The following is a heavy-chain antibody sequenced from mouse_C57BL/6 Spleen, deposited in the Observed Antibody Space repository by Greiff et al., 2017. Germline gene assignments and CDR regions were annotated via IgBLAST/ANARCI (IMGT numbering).Heavy chain of an antibody. CDR2: IYPGDGDT. D-gene: IGHD1-1*01. J-gene: IGHJ2*01. Sequence: VQLQESGPELVKPGASVKISCKASGYAFSSSWMNWVKQRPGKGLEWIGRIYPGDGDTNYNGKFKGKATLTADKSSSTAYMQLSSLTSEDSAVYFCARHYYGSSYSLYWGQGTTLTVSS. V-gene: IGHV1-82*01. CDR3: ARHYYGSSYSLY. CDR1: GYAFSSSW.